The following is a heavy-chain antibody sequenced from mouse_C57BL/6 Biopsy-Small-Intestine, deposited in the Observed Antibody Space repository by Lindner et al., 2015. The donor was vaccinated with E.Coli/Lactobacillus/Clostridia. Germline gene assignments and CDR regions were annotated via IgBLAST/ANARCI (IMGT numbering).Heavy chain of an antibody. CDR2: IYLGSGST. CDR1: GYTFTSYW. D-gene: IGHD2-4*01. V-gene: IGHV1-55*01. CDR3: AIYDYDDGIAY. Sequence: VQLQESGAELVKPGASVKMSCKASGYTFTSYWITWVKQRPGQGLEWIGDIYLGSGSTNYNEKFKSKATLTADTSSSTAYMQLSSLTSDDSTVYYCAIYDYDDGIAYWGQGTLVTVSA. J-gene: IGHJ3*01.